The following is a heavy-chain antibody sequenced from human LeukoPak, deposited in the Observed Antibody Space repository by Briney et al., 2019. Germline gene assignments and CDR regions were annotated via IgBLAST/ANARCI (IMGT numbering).Heavy chain of an antibody. Sequence: PGGSLRLSCAASGFTFSSYGMHWGRQAPGKGLEWVADVWYDGTNKYYADSVKGRFTISRDNSKNTLYLQMNSLRAEDTAVYYCARGPAVRWLVGFDYWGQATLVTVSS. D-gene: IGHD6-19*01. CDR2: VWYDGTNK. J-gene: IGHJ4*02. V-gene: IGHV3-33*01. CDR3: ARGPAVRWLVGFDY. CDR1: GFTFSSYG.